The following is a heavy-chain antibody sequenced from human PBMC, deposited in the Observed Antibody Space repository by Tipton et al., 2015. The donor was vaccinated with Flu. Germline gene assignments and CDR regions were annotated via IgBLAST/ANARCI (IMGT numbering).Heavy chain of an antibody. D-gene: IGHD3-10*01. J-gene: IGHJ4*02. CDR2: VSHSGST. CDR3: VRLTYYYGSGTSDF. V-gene: IGHV4-38-2*01. Sequence: TLSLTCVVSGYSINSGYFWGWIRQPPGKGLEWIGSVSHSGSTYYNPSLKSRVTISIDTFKTQFSLRLSSVTAADTAVYYCVRLTYYYGSGTSDFWGQGTLVTVSS. CDR1: GYSINSGYF.